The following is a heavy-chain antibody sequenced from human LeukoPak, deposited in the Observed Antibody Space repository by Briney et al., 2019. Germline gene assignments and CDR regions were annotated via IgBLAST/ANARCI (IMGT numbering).Heavy chain of an antibody. CDR1: VGSISRYY. CDR2: IYYSGIT. CDR3: ARGVRLYGSGSYSTASADY. Sequence: PSHTLALTCSFSVGSISRYYLSWIRQPPGKGLEWIGYIYYSGITNYNPSLKSRVTISADTSKNQFSLKLSSVTAADTAVYYWARGVRLYGSGSYSTASADYWGQGTLVTVSS. J-gene: IGHJ4*02. D-gene: IGHD3-10*01. V-gene: IGHV4-59*07.